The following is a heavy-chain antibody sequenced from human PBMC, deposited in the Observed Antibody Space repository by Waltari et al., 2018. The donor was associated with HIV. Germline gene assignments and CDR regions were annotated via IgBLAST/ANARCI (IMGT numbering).Heavy chain of an antibody. D-gene: IGHD6-6*01. Sequence: QVQLQQWGAGLLKPSETLSLTCAVYGGSFSGYYWSWIRQPPGKGLEWIGEINHSGSTNYNPSLKGRVTISVDTSKNQFSLKLSSVTAADTAVYYCARGEQLVPFDYWGQGTLVTVSS. J-gene: IGHJ4*02. V-gene: IGHV4-34*01. CDR3: ARGEQLVPFDY. CDR2: INHSGST. CDR1: GGSFSGYY.